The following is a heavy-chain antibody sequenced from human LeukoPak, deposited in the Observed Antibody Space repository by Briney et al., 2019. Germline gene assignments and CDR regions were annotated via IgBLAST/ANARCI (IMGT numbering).Heavy chain of an antibody. CDR2: IWYDGSNK. CDR3: AREGRAAGTSGWIDP. Sequence: GSLRLSCAASGFTFSDYAMHWVRQVPGKGLEWVAVIWYDGSNKYHADSVKGRFTISRDNSKNTLYLEMNSLKVEDTAVYYCAREGRAAGTSGWIDPWGQGTLVTVSS. V-gene: IGHV3-33*01. J-gene: IGHJ5*02. D-gene: IGHD6-13*01. CDR1: GFTFSDYA.